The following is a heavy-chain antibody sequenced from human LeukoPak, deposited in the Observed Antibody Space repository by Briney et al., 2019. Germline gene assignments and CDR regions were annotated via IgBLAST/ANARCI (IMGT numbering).Heavy chain of an antibody. Sequence: GGSLRLSCAASGFTFSSSAMSWVRQAPGKGLEWVSLISASGGNTYYADSVKGRFTISRDNSKNTLYLQMNSLRAEDTAVYYCAKRSTVAGKVDYWDQGTLVTVSS. CDR1: GFTFSSSA. CDR3: AKRSTVAGKVDY. V-gene: IGHV3-23*01. CDR2: ISASGGNT. D-gene: IGHD6-19*01. J-gene: IGHJ4*02.